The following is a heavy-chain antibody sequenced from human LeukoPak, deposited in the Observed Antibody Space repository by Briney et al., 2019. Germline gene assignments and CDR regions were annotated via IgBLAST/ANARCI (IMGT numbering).Heavy chain of an antibody. CDR3: AKALGYCSGGSCYYFDY. CDR2: IYSGGST. V-gene: IGHV3-53*01. Sequence: RGSLRLSCAASGFTVSSNYMSWVRQAPGKGLEWVSVIYSGGSTYYADSVKGRFTISRDNSKNTLYLQMNSLRAEDTAVYYCAKALGYCSGGSCYYFDYWGQGTLVTVSS. J-gene: IGHJ4*02. D-gene: IGHD2-15*01. CDR1: GFTVSSNY.